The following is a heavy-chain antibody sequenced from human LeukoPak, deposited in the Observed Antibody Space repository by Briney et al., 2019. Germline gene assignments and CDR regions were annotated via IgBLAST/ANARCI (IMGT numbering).Heavy chain of an antibody. V-gene: IGHV4-4*07. D-gene: IGHD6-13*01. CDR2: IYSSGST. CDR1: GGSISSYY. CDR3: ARGTTAAAGIFDC. J-gene: IGHJ4*02. Sequence: PSETLSLTCSVSGGSISSYYWSWVRQPAGKGLEGIGRIYSSGSTNYNPSLNSRVTMSVDTSNNQFSLRLTSVTAAGTAVYYCARGTTAAAGIFDCWGQGTLVTVSS.